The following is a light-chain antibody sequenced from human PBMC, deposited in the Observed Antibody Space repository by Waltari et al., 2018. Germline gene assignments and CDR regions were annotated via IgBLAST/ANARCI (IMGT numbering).Light chain of an antibody. CDR2: LGS. V-gene: IGKV2-28*01. Sequence: DIVMTQSPLSLPVTPGEPASISCRSSQSLLHSNGYNYLDWYVQKPGPSPQLLIYLGSNRASGVPDRFSGSGLGTDFTLKISRVEAEDAGVYYCMQALQTPLTFGGGTKVEIK. J-gene: IGKJ4*01. CDR3: MQALQTPLT. CDR1: QSLLHSNGYNY.